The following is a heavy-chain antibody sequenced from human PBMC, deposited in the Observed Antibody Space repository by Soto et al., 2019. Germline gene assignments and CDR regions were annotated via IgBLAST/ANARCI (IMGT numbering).Heavy chain of an antibody. CDR3: ARAVTWGLDV. J-gene: IGHJ6*02. CDR1: GFTFSLYS. CDR2: ISRSSTGI. Sequence: EVQLVESGGGLVQPGGSLRLSCAASGFTFSLYSMSWVRQAPGKGLELVSYISRSSTGIHYADSVKGRFTISRDDATNSMHLQMNSLRDGDTAVYSCARAVTWGLDVWGQGTTVSISS. V-gene: IGHV3-48*02. D-gene: IGHD3-10*01.